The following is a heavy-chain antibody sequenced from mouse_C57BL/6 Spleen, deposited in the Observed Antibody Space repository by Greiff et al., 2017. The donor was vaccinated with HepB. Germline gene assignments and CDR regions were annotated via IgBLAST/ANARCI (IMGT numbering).Heavy chain of an antibody. Sequence: QVQLKESGAELARPGASVKLSCKASGYTFTSYGISWVKQRTGQGLEWIGEIYPRSGNTYYNEKFKGKATLTADKSSSTAYMELRSLTSEDSAVYFCARDGVNWDVMRYFDVWGTGTTVTVSS. CDR3: ARDGVNWDVMRYFDV. D-gene: IGHD4-1*01. CDR2: IYPRSGNT. J-gene: IGHJ1*03. CDR1: GYTFTSYG. V-gene: IGHV1-81*01.